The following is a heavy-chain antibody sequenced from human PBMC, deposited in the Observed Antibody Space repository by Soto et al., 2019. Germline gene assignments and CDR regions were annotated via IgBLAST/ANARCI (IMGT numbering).Heavy chain of an antibody. J-gene: IGHJ6*02. Sequence: QLQLQESGPGLVKPSESLSLTCTVSGGSISSSSYYWGWIRQPPGKGLEWIGCIYYSGSTYYNPSLKSRVPTSVDTSKNQFSLKLSSVTVADTAVYYCAGGEYAACTYCFCSMDVWGLGTRVTVSS. CDR3: AGGEYAACTYCFCSMDV. D-gene: IGHD4-17*01. CDR1: GGSISSSSYY. V-gene: IGHV4-39*01. CDR2: IYYSGST.